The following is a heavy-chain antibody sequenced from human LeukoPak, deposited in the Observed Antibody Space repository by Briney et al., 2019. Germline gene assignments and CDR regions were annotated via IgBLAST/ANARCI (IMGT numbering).Heavy chain of an antibody. D-gene: IGHD6-13*01. J-gene: IGHJ6*02. CDR1: GGSISSSSYY. V-gene: IGHV4-30-4*08. Sequence: SETLSLTCTVSGGSISSSSYYWGWIRQPPGKGLEWIGYIYYSGSTYYNPSLKSRVTISVDTSKNQFSLKLSSVTAADTAVYYCARTYSSSWLGYYYGMDVWGQGTTVTVSS. CDR3: ARTYSSSWLGYYYGMDV. CDR2: IYYSGST.